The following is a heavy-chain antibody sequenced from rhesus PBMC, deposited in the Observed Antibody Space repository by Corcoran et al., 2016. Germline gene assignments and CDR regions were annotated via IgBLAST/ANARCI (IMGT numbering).Heavy chain of an antibody. J-gene: IGHJ4*01. CDR2: FIPLVGIT. V-gene: IGHV1-198*02. CDR1: GFTFGSYA. Sequence: QVQLVQSGAEVKKPGAPEKVSCKASGFTFGSYAINWVRQAPGQGLEWMGVFIPLVGITNYAEQYQGRVTITAETSTSPAYMELSSLRSEDTAVYYCASSIAAAGPFDYWGQGVLVTVSS. CDR3: ASSIAAAGPFDY. D-gene: IGHD6S26*01.